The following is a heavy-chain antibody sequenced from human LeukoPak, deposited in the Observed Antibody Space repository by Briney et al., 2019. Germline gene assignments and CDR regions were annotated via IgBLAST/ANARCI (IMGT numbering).Heavy chain of an antibody. V-gene: IGHV3-23*01. J-gene: IGHJ4*02. D-gene: IGHD4-17*01. CDR3: AKALYGDYGRFDY. CDR2: ISDGGSDT. Sequence: GGSLRLSCAASRFTFSTYAMSWVRQAPGKGLDWVSTISDGGSDTHYADSVKGRSTISRDDSKNTLYLQMNSLRAEDTAVYYCAKALYGDYGRFDYWGQGTLVTVSS. CDR1: RFTFSTYA.